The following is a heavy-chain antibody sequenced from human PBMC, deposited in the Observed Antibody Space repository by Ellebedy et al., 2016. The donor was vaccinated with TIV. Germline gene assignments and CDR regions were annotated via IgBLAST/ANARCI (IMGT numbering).Heavy chain of an antibody. V-gene: IGHV1-69*13. J-gene: IGHJ4*02. Sequence: SVKVSCXAFGGTFSSYAISWVRQALGQGLEWMGGIIPIFGTANYAQKFQGRVTITADESTSTAYMELSSLRSEDTAVYYCATGTAYDFSIDYWGQGTLVTVSS. CDR1: GGTFSSYA. CDR2: IIPIFGTA. D-gene: IGHD3-3*01. CDR3: ATGTAYDFSIDY.